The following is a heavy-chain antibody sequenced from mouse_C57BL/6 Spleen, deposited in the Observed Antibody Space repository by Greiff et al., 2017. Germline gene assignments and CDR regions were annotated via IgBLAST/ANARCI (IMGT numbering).Heavy chain of an antibody. CDR2: IDPNSGGT. V-gene: IGHV1-72*01. CDR1: GYTFTSYW. D-gene: IGHD4-1*01. CDR3: AQLTGRAMDY. J-gene: IGHJ4*01. Sequence: VQLQQPGAELVKPGASVKLSCKASGYTFTSYWMHWVKQRPGRGLAGIGRIDPNSGGTKYNEQFKSKDTLTVDKPSSTAYMQLSSLTSEDSAVYYCAQLTGRAMDYWGQGTSVTVAS.